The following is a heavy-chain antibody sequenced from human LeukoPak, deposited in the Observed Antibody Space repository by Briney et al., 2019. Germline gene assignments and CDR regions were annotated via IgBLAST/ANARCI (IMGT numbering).Heavy chain of an antibody. D-gene: IGHD6-13*01. V-gene: IGHV4-59*01. J-gene: IGHJ5*02. CDR3: ARITAAAGWFDP. Sequence: SETLSLTCTVSGGSISSYYWSWLRQPPGKGLELIGYFYSSGSTNYNPSLKSRVTISVDASKNQFSLKLNSVTAADTAVYYCARITAAAGWFDPWGQGTLVTVSS. CDR2: FYSSGST. CDR1: GGSISSYY.